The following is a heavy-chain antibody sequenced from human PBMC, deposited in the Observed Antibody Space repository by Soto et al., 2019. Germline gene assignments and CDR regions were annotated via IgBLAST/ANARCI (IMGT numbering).Heavy chain of an antibody. CDR1: GGSVSSGSYY. CDR2: IYYSGST. J-gene: IGHJ5*02. V-gene: IGHV4-61*01. Sequence: PSETLSLTCTVYGGSVSSGSYYWSWIRQPPGKGLEWIGYIYYSGSTNYNPSLKSRVTISVDTSKNQFSLKLSSVTAADTAVYYCARGVPYSYGYVSWFDPWGQGTLVTVSS. CDR3: ARGVPYSYGYVSWFDP. D-gene: IGHD5-18*01.